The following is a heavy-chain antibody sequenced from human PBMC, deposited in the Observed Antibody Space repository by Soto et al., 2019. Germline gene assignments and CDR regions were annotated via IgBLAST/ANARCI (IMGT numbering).Heavy chain of an antibody. D-gene: IGHD3-22*01. V-gene: IGHV1-3*01. Sequence: ASVKVSCKASGYTFTSYYMHWVRQAPGQGLEWMGWINASNGNTRYAQKFQGRVTFTRDTSANTAYMELSSLISEDTAVYYCARPKDYDDCLDLWGQGTLVTVS. CDR2: INASNGNT. J-gene: IGHJ4*02. CDR1: GYTFTSYY. CDR3: ARPKDYDDCLDL.